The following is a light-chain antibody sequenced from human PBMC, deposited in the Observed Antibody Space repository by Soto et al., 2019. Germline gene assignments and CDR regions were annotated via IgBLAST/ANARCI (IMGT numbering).Light chain of an antibody. V-gene: IGKV3-20*01. J-gene: IGKJ1*01. CDR2: GAS. CDR3: QQYGSSAWT. CDR1: QSVSNNY. Sequence: EIVLTQSPGTLSLSPGERATLSCRASQSVSNNYLAWYQQKPGQAPRLLIYGASSRATGIPDRFSGSGSGTDFTLTISRLEPEDFAVYSCQQYGSSAWTFGEGTKVEIK.